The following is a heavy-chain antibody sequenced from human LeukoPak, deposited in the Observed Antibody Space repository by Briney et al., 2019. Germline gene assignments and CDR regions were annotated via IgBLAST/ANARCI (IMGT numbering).Heavy chain of an antibody. Sequence: GGSLRLSWAASGFTFSSYSMNWVRQAPGEGLGWVSSISNSSSYIYYAASVKGRFTTSRDNATNPLYLQVDSLRAEDTAVYFCARGPTELEPLPCWGQGTLVTVSS. CDR1: GFTFSSYS. CDR3: ARGPTELEPLPC. J-gene: IGHJ4*02. V-gene: IGHV3-21*01. CDR2: ISNSSSYI. D-gene: IGHD1-1*01.